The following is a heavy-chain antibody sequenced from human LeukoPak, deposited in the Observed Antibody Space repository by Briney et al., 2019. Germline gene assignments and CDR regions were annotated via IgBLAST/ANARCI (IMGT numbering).Heavy chain of an antibody. Sequence: PSETLSLTCAVYGGSFSGYYWSWIRQPPGKGLEWIGEINHSGSTNYNPSLKSRVTISVDTSKNQFSLKLSSVTAADTAVYYCARQSVYYDSSAANDYWGQGTLVTVSS. CDR1: GGSFSGYY. CDR2: INHSGST. D-gene: IGHD3-22*01. V-gene: IGHV4-34*01. J-gene: IGHJ4*02. CDR3: ARQSVYYDSSAANDY.